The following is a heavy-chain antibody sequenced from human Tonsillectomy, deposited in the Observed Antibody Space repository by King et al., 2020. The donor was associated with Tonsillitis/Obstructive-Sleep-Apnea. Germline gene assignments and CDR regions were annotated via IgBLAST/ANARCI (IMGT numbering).Heavy chain of an antibody. CDR2: ISSSSSYI. V-gene: IGHV3-21*01. D-gene: IGHD3-3*01. CDR3: ARDTGDFWSLGHYYYYMDV. CDR1: GFTFSSYS. Sequence: VQLVESGGGLVKPGGSLRLSCAASGFTFSSYSMNWVRQAPGKGLEWVSSISSSSSYIYYADVVKGRFTISRDNAKNSLYLQMNSLRAEDTAVYYCARDTGDFWSLGHYYYYMDVWGKGTTVTVSS. J-gene: IGHJ6*03.